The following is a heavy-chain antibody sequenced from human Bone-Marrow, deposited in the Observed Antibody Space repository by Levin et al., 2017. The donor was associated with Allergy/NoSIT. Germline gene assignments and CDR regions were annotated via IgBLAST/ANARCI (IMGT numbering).Heavy chain of an antibody. V-gene: IGHV3-48*03. J-gene: IGHJ4*02. Sequence: GGSLRLSCAASGFTFSSYEMNWVRQAPGKGLEWVSYISSSGSTIYYADSVKGRFTISRDNAKNSLYLQMNSLRAEDTAVYYCAREIYGYSSSWIDYWGQGTLVTVSS. CDR1: GFTFSSYE. D-gene: IGHD6-6*01. CDR2: ISSSGSTI. CDR3: AREIYGYSSSWIDY.